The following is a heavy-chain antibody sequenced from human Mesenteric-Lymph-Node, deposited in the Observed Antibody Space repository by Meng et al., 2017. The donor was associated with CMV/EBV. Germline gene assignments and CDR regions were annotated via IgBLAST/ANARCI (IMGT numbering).Heavy chain of an antibody. CDR2: ISAYNGNT. J-gene: IGHJ5*02. Sequence: YTFTSYGISWVRQAPGQGLEWMGWISAYNGNTNYAQKLQGRVTMTRDTSTSTVYMELSSLRSEDTAVYYCARDIGSLYGGSWYWFDPWGQGTLVTVSS. D-gene: IGHD6-13*01. CDR1: YTFTSYG. V-gene: IGHV1-18*01. CDR3: ARDIGSLYGGSWYWFDP.